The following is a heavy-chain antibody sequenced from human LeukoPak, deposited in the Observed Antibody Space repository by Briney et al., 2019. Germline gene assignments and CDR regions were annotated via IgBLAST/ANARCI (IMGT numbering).Heavy chain of an antibody. D-gene: IGHD2-2*02. CDR3: ATNDCSTTSCYTTDASHI. J-gene: IGHJ3*02. Sequence: GASVKVSCKASGGTISSNAISWVRQAPGQGLEWMGGIIPIFGTPNYAQKFQGRVTITTDESTSTAYMDLSSLRSEDTAVYYCATNDCSTTSCYTTDASHIWGQGTMVTVSS. CDR2: IIPIFGTP. V-gene: IGHV1-69*05. CDR1: GGTISSNA.